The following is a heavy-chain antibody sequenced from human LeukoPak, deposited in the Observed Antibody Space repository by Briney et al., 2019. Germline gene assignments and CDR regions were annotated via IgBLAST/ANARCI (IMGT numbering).Heavy chain of an antibody. V-gene: IGHV4-34*01. Sequence: SETLSLTCAVYGGSFSGYYWSWIRQPPGKGLGWIGEINHSGSTNYNPSLKSRVTISVDTSKNQFSLKLSSVTAADTAVYYCARGASHSSGWLPKYFQHWGQGTLVTVSS. CDR3: ARGASHSSGWLPKYFQH. D-gene: IGHD6-19*01. CDR1: GGSFSGYY. J-gene: IGHJ1*01. CDR2: INHSGST.